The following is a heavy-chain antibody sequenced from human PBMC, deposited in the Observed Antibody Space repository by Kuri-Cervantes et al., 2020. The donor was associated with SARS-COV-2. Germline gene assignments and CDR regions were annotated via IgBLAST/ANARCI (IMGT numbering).Heavy chain of an antibody. J-gene: IGHJ4*02. D-gene: IGHD4-17*01. CDR2: ISGGST. V-gene: IGHV3-38-3*01. CDR3: ARAYGDYVFREGLDS. Sequence: LSLTCAASGFTVSSNEMSWVRQAPGKGLEWVSSISGGSTYYADSVKGRFIISRDNAKNSLYLQMNSLRVEDTALYYCARAYGDYVFREGLDSWGQGTLVTVSS. CDR1: GFTVSSNE.